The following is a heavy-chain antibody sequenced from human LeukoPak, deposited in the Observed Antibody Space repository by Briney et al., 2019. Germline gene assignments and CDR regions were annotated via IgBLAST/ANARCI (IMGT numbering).Heavy chain of an antibody. CDR3: ASSGYSYGFLYWFDP. Sequence: ASVKVSCKVSGYTLTELSMHWVRQAPGKGLEWMGGFDPEDGETIYAQKFQGRVTMTEDTSTDTAYMELSSLRSEDTAVYYCASSGYSYGFLYWFDPWGQGTLVTVSS. CDR1: GYTLTELS. V-gene: IGHV1-24*01. CDR2: FDPEDGET. D-gene: IGHD5-18*01. J-gene: IGHJ5*02.